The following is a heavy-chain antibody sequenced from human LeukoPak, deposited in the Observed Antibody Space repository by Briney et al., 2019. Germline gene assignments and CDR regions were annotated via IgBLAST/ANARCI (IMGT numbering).Heavy chain of an antibody. CDR3: AKDYDFWSGYPNYFDY. V-gene: IGHV3-30*02. CDR1: GFTFSSYG. Sequence: GGSLRLSCAASGFTFSSYGMHWVRQAPGKGLEWVAFIRYDGSNKYYADSVKGRFTISRDNSKNTLYLQMNSLRAEDTAVYYCAKDYDFWSGYPNYFDYWGQGTLVTVSS. J-gene: IGHJ4*02. CDR2: IRYDGSNK. D-gene: IGHD3-3*01.